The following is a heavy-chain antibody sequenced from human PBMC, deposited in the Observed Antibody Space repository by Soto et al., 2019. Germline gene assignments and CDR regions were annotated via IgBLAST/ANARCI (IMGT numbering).Heavy chain of an antibody. CDR3: ARHGYSYGGGYFDY. CDR1: GFTVSSNY. Sequence: EVQLVESGGGLVQPGGSLRLSCAASGFTVSSNYMSWVRQAPGKGLEWVSVIYSGGSAYYADSVKGRFTISRDNSKNTLYLTMNSLSAEDTAVYYCARHGYSYGGGYFDYWGQGTLVTVSS. CDR2: IYSGGSA. D-gene: IGHD5-18*01. V-gene: IGHV3-66*04. J-gene: IGHJ4*02.